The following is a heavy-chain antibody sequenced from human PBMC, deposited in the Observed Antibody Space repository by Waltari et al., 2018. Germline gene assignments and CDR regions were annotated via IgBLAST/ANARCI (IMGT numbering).Heavy chain of an antibody. J-gene: IGHJ6*03. V-gene: IGHV1-2*06. Sequence: QVQLVQCGAEVKKPGASVKVSCKASGYTFTGYSMHWVRQAPGQGLEWMGRINPNSGGTNYAQKFQGRVTMTRDTSISTAYMELSRLRSDDTAVYYCASIAAAGDYYYMDVWGKGTTVTVSS. CDR1: GYTFTGYS. CDR3: ASIAAAGDYYYMDV. CDR2: INPNSGGT. D-gene: IGHD6-13*01.